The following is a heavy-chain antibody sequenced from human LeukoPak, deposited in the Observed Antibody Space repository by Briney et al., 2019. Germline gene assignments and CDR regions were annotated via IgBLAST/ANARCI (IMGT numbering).Heavy chain of an antibody. Sequence: SETLSLTCAVYGGSFSGYYWSWIRQPPGKGLEWIGEINPSGSSNYNPSLKSGVTISVDTSKNQLSLQLSSVTAADPLVYSCAAFPKSSSSWTPLYYYYMDVWGKGTTVTISS. CDR1: GGSFSGYY. V-gene: IGHV4-34*01. D-gene: IGHD6-13*01. CDR2: INPSGSS. J-gene: IGHJ6*03. CDR3: AAFPKSSSSWTPLYYYYMDV.